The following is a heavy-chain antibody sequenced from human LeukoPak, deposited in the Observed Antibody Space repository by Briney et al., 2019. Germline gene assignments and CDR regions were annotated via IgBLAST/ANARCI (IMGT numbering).Heavy chain of an antibody. V-gene: IGHV1-24*01. CDR3: ATGQSGDYGGPVPPNWFDP. CDR1: GYTLTELS. D-gene: IGHD4-17*01. CDR2: FDPEDGET. Sequence: ASVKVSCKVSGYTLTELSMHWVRQAPGKGLEWMGGFDPEDGETIYAQKFQGRVTMTEDTSTDTAYMELSSLRSEDTAVYYCATGQSGDYGGPVPPNWFDPWGQGTLVTVSS. J-gene: IGHJ5*02.